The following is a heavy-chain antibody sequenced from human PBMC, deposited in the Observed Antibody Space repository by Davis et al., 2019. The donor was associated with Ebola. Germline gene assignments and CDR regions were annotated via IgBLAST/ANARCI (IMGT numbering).Heavy chain of an antibody. Sequence: GESLKISCAASGFTFSSYAMSWVRQAPGKGLVWVSRIDSDGSISSYADSVKGRLTISRDNAKNTLYLQMNSLRAEDTAVYYCARGYGGGSTRPFDYWGQGTLVTVSS. V-gene: IGHV3-74*01. J-gene: IGHJ4*02. D-gene: IGHD5-12*01. CDR2: IDSDGSIS. CDR1: GFTFSSYA. CDR3: ARGYGGGSTRPFDY.